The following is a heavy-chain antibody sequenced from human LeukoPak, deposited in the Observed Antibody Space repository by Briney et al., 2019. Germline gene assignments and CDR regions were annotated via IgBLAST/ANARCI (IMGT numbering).Heavy chain of an antibody. CDR1: GFTFSRYW. Sequence: PGGSLRLSCAASGFTFSRYWMSWVRQAPGKGLEWVANIKQDGSEKYYVDSVKGRFTISRDNAKNSLYLQMNSLRAEDTAVYYCARVIDSGSYYSDYWGQGTLVTVSS. CDR2: IKQDGSEK. CDR3: ARVIDSGSYYSDY. J-gene: IGHJ4*02. D-gene: IGHD3-10*01. V-gene: IGHV3-7*04.